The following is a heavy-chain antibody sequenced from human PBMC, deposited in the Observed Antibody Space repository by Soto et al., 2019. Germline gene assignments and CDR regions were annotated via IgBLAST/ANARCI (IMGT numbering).Heavy chain of an antibody. Sequence: XSVKVSFKASGYTFTSNYMHLVRQAPGQGLEWMGIINPSGGFTHYAQKFPGRVTMTSDTSTSTVYMELSSLRSEDTAVYYCARETIGFDYWGQGTLVTVSS. D-gene: IGHD1-26*01. CDR2: INPSGGFT. J-gene: IGHJ4*02. V-gene: IGHV1-46*01. CDR1: GYTFTSNY. CDR3: ARETIGFDY.